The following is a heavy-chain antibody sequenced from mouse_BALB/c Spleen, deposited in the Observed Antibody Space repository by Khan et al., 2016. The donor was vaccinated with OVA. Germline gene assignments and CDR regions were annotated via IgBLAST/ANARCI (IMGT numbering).Heavy chain of an antibody. J-gene: IGHJ4*01. Sequence: QVQLQQSGPGLVAPSQSLSITCTVSGFSLTSYGVSWVRQPPGKGLEWLGVIWGYGSTNYHSAFKSRLSISKDNSKDQVFLIMNSLQTDDTATYSGAGFAASYCAMDYWGDGTSVTFSS. CDR1: GFSLTSYG. CDR3: AGFAASYCAMDY. D-gene: IGHD6-1*01. CDR2: IWGYGST. V-gene: IGHV2-3*01.